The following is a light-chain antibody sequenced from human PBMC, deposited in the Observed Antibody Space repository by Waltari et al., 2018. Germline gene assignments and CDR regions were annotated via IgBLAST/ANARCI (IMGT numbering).Light chain of an antibody. V-gene: IGLV2-8*01. CDR1: SSDVGGYNY. Sequence: QSALTQPPSASGSPGQSVTISCTGTSSDVGGYNYVSWYQQHPGKAPKLMIYEVSTRPPGGHDRFSGCKSCNTASLPGSGFQAEDEADYYCSSYAGSNNSQVFGGGTKLTVL. CDR2: EVS. CDR3: SSYAGSNNSQV. J-gene: IGLJ3*02.